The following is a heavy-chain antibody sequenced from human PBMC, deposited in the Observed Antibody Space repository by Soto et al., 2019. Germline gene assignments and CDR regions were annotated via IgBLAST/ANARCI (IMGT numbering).Heavy chain of an antibody. D-gene: IGHD2-21*01. Sequence: SETLSLTCAVSGVSIHNSHSFWGCIRQPPGKGLEFIANVYYSGGAHYNPSFKSRVTISVDTATNQVSLRMSSVTAADTAVYFCGRVVEGATRHTDFDSWGQGTLVTVSS. CDR2: VYYSGGA. V-gene: IGHV4-39*01. CDR1: GVSIHNSHSF. CDR3: GRVVEGATRHTDFDS. J-gene: IGHJ5*01.